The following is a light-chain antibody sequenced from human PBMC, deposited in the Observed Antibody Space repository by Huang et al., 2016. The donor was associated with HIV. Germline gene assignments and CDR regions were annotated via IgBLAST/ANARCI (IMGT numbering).Light chain of an antibody. CDR1: QSISSW. Sequence: DIQMTQSPSTLSASVGDRVTITCRASQSISSWLAWYQQKPGKAPNLQIYKASSLESGVPSRFSGSGAGTEFTLTISSLQPDDFATYCCQQYNSLAWTFGQGTKVEIK. CDR2: KAS. V-gene: IGKV1-5*03. J-gene: IGKJ1*01. CDR3: QQYNSLAWT.